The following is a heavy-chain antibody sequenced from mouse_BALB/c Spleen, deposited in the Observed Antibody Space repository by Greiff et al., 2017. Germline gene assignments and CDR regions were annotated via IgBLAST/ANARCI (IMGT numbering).Heavy chain of an antibody. CDR2: IDPSDSYT. CDR3: TRGYDYDGDAMDY. D-gene: IGHD2-4*01. Sequence: VQLQQPGAELVKPGASVKMSCKASGYTFTSYWMHWVKQRPGQGLEWIGVIDPSDSYTSYNQKFKGKATLTVDTSSSTAYMQLSSLTSEDSAVYYCTRGYDYDGDAMDYWGQGTSVTVSS. CDR1: GYTFTSYW. V-gene: IGHV1S127*01. J-gene: IGHJ4*01.